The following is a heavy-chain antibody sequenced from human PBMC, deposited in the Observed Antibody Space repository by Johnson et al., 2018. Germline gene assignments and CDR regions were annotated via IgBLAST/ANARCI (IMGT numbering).Heavy chain of an antibody. D-gene: IGHD1-1*01. Sequence: QVQLVESGAEVKTPGSSLKVSCMASGDIFSSLALNWVRQAPGQGLEWMGGIIPLFGTTNSAQTFQGRVTFIADKSSGTAYMERSSLRSEDTAVYYWARSTIMTTTFDSWCLGTQVIVSS. CDR1: GDIFSSLA. CDR2: IIPLFGTT. J-gene: IGHJ4*02. V-gene: IGHV1-69*06. CDR3: ARSTIMTTTFDS.